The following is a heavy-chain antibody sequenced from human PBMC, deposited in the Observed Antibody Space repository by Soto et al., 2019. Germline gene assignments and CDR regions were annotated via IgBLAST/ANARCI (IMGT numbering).Heavy chain of an antibody. D-gene: IGHD6-19*01. V-gene: IGHV3-30-3*01. CDR3: AQISYSSGWYRDY. Sequence: GGSLRLSCAASGFTFSSYAMHWVRQAPGKGLEWVAVISYDGSNKYYADSVKGRFTISRDNSKNTLYLQMNSLRAEDVAVYYCAQISYSSGWYRDYWGQGTLVTVSS. CDR1: GFTFSSYA. J-gene: IGHJ4*02. CDR2: ISYDGSNK.